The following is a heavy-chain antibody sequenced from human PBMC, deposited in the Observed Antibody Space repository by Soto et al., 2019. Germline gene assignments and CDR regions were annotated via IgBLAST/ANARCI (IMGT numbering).Heavy chain of an antibody. Sequence: ASVKVSCKASGYTFTSYDINWVRQATGQGLEWMGWMNPNSGNTGYAQKFQGRVTMTTNTSTSTAYMELSSLRSEDTAVYYCVGDCSGGSCYGNWFDPWGQGTLVTVSS. CDR2: MNPNSGNT. CDR1: GYTFTSYD. J-gene: IGHJ5*02. D-gene: IGHD2-15*01. V-gene: IGHV1-8*01. CDR3: VGDCSGGSCYGNWFDP.